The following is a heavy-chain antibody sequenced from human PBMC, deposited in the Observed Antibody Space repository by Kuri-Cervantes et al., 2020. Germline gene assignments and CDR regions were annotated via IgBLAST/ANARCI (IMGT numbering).Heavy chain of an antibody. D-gene: IGHD3-3*01. Sequence: GSLRLSCAVSGYSISSGYYWGWIRQPPGKGLEWIGSLYHSGSTYYNPSLKSRVTISVDTSKNQFSLKLSSVTAADTAVYYCARVFDLWNGFSTPYYFDYWGQGTLVTVSS. V-gene: IGHV4-38-2*01. CDR3: ARVFDLWNGFSTPYYFDY. CDR2: LYHSGST. J-gene: IGHJ4*02. CDR1: GYSISSGYY.